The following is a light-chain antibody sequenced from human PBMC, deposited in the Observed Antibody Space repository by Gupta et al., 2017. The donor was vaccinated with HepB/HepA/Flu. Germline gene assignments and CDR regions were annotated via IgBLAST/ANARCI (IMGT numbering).Light chain of an antibody. CDR3: QYRGA. CDR2: SAS. J-gene: IGKJ1*01. CDR1: QSVSGY. V-gene: IGKV3-11*01. Sequence: EIVLTHSPATLSLSPGERATLSCRASQSVSGYLAWYQQNPGQAPSPVMYSASIRASGIPARFSGSGYETDFTLTISRLEPEDFALYYCQYRGAFGQGTKVEIK.